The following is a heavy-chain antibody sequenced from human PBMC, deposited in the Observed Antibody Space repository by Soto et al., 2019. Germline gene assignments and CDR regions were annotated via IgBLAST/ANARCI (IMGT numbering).Heavy chain of an antibody. V-gene: IGHV3-15*07. CDR1: DFPFNTAW. J-gene: IGHJ6*02. CDR2: IKSKTDGGTT. D-gene: IGHD4-17*01. CDR3: ARDDYGLYYYYGMDV. Sequence: GGSLRLSCVVSDFPFNTAWINWVRQAPGKGLEWVGRIKSKTDGGTTDYAAPVKGRFTISRDDSKNTLYLQMNSLRAEDTVVYYCARDDYGLYYYYGMDVWGHGTTVTVSS.